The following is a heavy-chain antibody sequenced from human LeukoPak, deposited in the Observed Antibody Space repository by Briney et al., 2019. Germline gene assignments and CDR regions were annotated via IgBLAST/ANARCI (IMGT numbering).Heavy chain of an antibody. Sequence: ASVKVSCKASGYTFTSYYMHWVRQAPGQGLEWMEIINPSGGSTSYAQKFQGRVTMTRDTSTSTVYMELSSLRSEDTAVYYCASGYCSGGSCYSIAFDIWGQGTMVTVSS. J-gene: IGHJ3*02. D-gene: IGHD2-15*01. CDR3: ASGYCSGGSCYSIAFDI. CDR2: INPSGGST. V-gene: IGHV1-46*01. CDR1: GYTFTSYY.